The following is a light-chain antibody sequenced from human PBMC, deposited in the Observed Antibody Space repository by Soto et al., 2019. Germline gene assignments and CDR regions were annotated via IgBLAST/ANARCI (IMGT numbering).Light chain of an antibody. CDR3: QQSHSAPLT. Sequence: DIQMTQSPSSLSASVGVSVTITCRASQSISTFLPWYQQKPGKAPKGLIYSASKLESGVPSRFSGSGSGTDFTLTISNLQPEDFATYYCQQSHSAPLTFGGGTKVEMK. J-gene: IGKJ4*01. CDR1: QSISTF. CDR2: SAS. V-gene: IGKV1-39*01.